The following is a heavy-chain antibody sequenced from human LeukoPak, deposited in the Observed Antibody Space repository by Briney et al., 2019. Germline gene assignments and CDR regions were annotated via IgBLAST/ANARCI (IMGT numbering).Heavy chain of an antibody. CDR1: GFTFSSYA. D-gene: IGHD3-22*01. CDR3: ARGRITMIVVGDDAFDI. CDR2: ISYDGSNK. V-gene: IGHV3-30-3*01. J-gene: IGHJ3*02. Sequence: GGSLRLSCAASGFTFSSYAMHWVRQAPGKGLEWVAVISYDGSNKYYADSVKGRFTISRGNSKNTLYLQMNSLRAEDTAVYYCARGRITMIVVGDDAFDIWGQGTMVTVSS.